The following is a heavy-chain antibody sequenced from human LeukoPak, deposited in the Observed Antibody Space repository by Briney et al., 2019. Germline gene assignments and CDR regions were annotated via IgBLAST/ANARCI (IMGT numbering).Heavy chain of an antibody. CDR1: GYTFTSYG. Sequence: GASVKASCKASGYTFTSYGISWVRQAPGQGLEWMGWISAYNGNTNYAQKLQGRVTMTTDTSTSTAYMELRSLRSDDTAVYYCARDYYDFWSGNFDYWGQGTLVTVSS. D-gene: IGHD3-3*01. CDR2: ISAYNGNT. J-gene: IGHJ4*02. V-gene: IGHV1-18*01. CDR3: ARDYYDFWSGNFDY.